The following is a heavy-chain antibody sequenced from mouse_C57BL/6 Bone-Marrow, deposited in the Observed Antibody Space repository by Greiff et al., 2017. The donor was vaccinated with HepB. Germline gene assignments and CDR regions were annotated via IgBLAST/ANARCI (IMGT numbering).Heavy chain of an antibody. D-gene: IGHD1-1*01. CDR3: VRSYYYGSSYVDFDY. CDR2: IRSKSNNYAT. CDR1: GFSFNTYA. V-gene: IGHV10-1*01. J-gene: IGHJ2*01. Sequence: EVKLVESGGGLVQPKGSLKLSCAASGFSFNTYAMNWVRQAPGKGLEWVARIRSKSNNYATYYADSVKDRFTISRDDSESMLYLQMNNLKTEDTAMYYCVRSYYYGSSYVDFDYWGQGTTLTVSS.